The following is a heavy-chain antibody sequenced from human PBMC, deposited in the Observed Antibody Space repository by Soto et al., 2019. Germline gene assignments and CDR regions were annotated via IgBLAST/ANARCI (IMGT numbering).Heavy chain of an antibody. D-gene: IGHD2-2*01. CDR1: GHTFTIYA. CDR3: ARRRVVPAANDAFDI. Sequence: SVKGYCKAPGHTFTIYAMHCVRQAPGQRLEWMGWINAGNGNTKYSQKFQGRVTITRDTSASTAYMELSSLRSEDTAVYYCARRRVVPAANDAFDIWGQGTMVTVSS. CDR2: INAGNGNT. V-gene: IGHV1-3*01. J-gene: IGHJ3*02.